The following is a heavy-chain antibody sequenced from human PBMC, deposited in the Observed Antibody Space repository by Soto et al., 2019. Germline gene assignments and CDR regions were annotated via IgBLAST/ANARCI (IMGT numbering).Heavy chain of an antibody. Sequence: QVQLVESGGGVVQPGSSLRLSCAASGFTFSTYAMDWVRQAPGKGLEWVGVITPNGGNERYADSVKGRFTISRDNVQNTLYLQRDSLRPEDTAIYYCARDTISGSWFPFAYWGQGTLVTVSS. D-gene: IGHD2-15*01. CDR2: ITPNGGNE. CDR1: GFTFSTYA. CDR3: ARDTISGSWFPFAY. V-gene: IGHV3-30-3*01. J-gene: IGHJ4*02.